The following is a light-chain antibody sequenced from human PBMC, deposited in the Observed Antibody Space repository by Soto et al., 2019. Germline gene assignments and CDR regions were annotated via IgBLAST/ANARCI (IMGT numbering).Light chain of an antibody. J-gene: IGLJ2*01. CDR2: EDN. CDR3: QSYHSGNVV. V-gene: IGLV6-57*04. CDR1: SGSIASNY. Sequence: NFMLTQPHCVSESPGKTVTISCTRSSGSIASNYVQWYQQRPGSAPTPVIYEDNERPSGVPDRFSGSIDSSSNSASLTISGLKTDHEADYYCQSYHSGNVVFGGGTQLTVL.